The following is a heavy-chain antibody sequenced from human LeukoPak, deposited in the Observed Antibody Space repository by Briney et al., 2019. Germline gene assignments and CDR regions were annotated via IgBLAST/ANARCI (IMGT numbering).Heavy chain of an antibody. CDR3: AKEKYRGYSYGSGDY. V-gene: IGHV3-30*18. D-gene: IGHD5-18*01. CDR2: ISNDGTKK. CDR1: GFTFSSYA. Sequence: GGSLRLSCAASGFTFSSYAMHGVRQAPGKGLEWVAVISNDGTKKYYADSVKGQFTVSKDNSKNTLYLQMSSLRPEDTAVYYCAKEKYRGYSYGSGDYWGQGTLVTVSS. J-gene: IGHJ4*02.